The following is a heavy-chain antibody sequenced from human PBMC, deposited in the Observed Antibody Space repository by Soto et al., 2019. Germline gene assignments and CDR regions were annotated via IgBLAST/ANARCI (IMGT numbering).Heavy chain of an antibody. J-gene: IGHJ6*02. CDR3: ARSIVVVPAAMVAYYDFWAYYYYGMDV. V-gene: IGHV3-30-3*01. Sequence: GGSLRLSCAASVXTFSSYAMHWVRQAPGKGLEWVAVISYDGSNKYYADSVKGRFTISRDNSKNTLYLQMNSLRAEDTAVYYCARSIVVVPAAMVAYYDFWAYYYYGMDVWGQGTTVTVSS. CDR1: VXTFSSYA. D-gene: IGHD2-2*01. CDR2: ISYDGSNK.